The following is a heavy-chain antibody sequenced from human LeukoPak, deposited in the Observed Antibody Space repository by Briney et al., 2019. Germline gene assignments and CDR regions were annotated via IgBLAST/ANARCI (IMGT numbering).Heavy chain of an antibody. V-gene: IGHV3-21*01. CDR1: GFTFSSYS. CDR3: ARDLAVPAADY. Sequence: GGSLRLSCAASGFTFSSYSMNWVRQAPGKGLVWVSSISSSSSYIYYADSVKGRFTISRDNAKNSLYLQMNSLRAEDTAVYYCARDLAVPAADYWGQGTLVTVSS. J-gene: IGHJ4*02. D-gene: IGHD2-2*01. CDR2: ISSSSSYI.